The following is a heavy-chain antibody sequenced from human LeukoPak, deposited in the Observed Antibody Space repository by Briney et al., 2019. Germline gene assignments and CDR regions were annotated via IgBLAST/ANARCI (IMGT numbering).Heavy chain of an antibody. CDR1: GYTFTGYY. J-gene: IGHJ5*02. CDR2: INPNSGGT. Sequence: GASVKVSCKASGYTFTGYYMHWVRQAPGQGPEWMGWINPNSGGTNYARKFQGRVTMTRDRSISTVYMELTRLTSDDTAVYYCARASFWESPINWFDPWGQGTLVTVSS. D-gene: IGHD3-16*01. CDR3: ARASFWESPINWFDP. V-gene: IGHV1-2*02.